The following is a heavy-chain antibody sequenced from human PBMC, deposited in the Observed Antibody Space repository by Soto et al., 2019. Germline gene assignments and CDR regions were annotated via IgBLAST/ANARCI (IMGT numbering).Heavy chain of an antibody. V-gene: IGHV3-33*01. CDR1: GFTFSSYG. CDR3: ARHGGPTYYYGSGSYYGDY. Sequence: QVQLVESGGGVVQPGRSLRLSCAASGFTFSSYGMHWVRQAPGKGLEWVAVIWYDGSNKYYADSVKGRFTISRDNSKNTLYLQMNSLRAEDTAVYYCARHGGPTYYYGSGSYYGDYWGQGTLVTVSS. J-gene: IGHJ4*02. D-gene: IGHD3-10*01. CDR2: IWYDGSNK.